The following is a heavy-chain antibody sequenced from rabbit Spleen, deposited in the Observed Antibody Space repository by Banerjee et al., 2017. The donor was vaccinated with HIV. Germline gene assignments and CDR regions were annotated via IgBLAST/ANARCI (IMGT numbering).Heavy chain of an antibody. D-gene: IGHD3-1*01. Sequence: QSLEESGGDLVKPGASLTLTCTASGFSFSSGYYMYWVRQAPGKGLQWIACINTYTGKAVYATWANGRFTISRTSSTTVTLQMTSLTAADTATYFCARDLASVVGWNFNLWGQGTLVTV. CDR2: INTYTGKA. V-gene: IGHV1S40*01. J-gene: IGHJ4*01. CDR1: GFSFSSGYY. CDR3: ARDLASVVGWNFNL.